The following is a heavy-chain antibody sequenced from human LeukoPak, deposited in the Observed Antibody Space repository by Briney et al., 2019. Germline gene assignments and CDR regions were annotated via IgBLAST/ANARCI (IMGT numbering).Heavy chain of an antibody. J-gene: IGHJ4*02. V-gene: IGHV1-18*01. CDR2: ISAYNGNT. CDR3: ARDPFYDTVGGSYRPLDY. D-gene: IGHD3-16*02. Sequence: ASVKVSCKTSGYTFSSFGITWVRQAPGQGLEWMGWISAYNGNTNYVEKLRGRATMTTDRSTATAYMELRSLTSDDTAMYYCARDPFYDTVGGSYRPLDYWGQGTPITVSS. CDR1: GYTFSSFG.